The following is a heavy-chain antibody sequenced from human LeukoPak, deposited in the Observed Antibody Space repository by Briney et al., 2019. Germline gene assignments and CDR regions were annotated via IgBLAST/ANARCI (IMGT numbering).Heavy chain of an antibody. CDR1: GFAFSKYG. CDR2: IWYDGHNE. CDR3: AREWGLIAVAGGPGY. Sequence: GGSLRLSCAASGFAFSKYGMHWVRQAPGKGLEWLAIIWYDGHNEYYADSVKGRFTISRDNSENALFLEMNELRVEDTAMYYCAREWGLIAVAGGPGYWGQGTLVTVSS. J-gene: IGHJ4*02. V-gene: IGHV3-33*01. D-gene: IGHD6-19*01.